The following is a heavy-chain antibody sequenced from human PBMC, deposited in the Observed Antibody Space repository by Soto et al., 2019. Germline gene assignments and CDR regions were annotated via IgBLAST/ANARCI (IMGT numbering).Heavy chain of an antibody. J-gene: IGHJ4*02. CDR3: ARDGGELRFLEGLCDY. CDR2: ISYDGSNK. V-gene: IGHV3-30-3*01. D-gene: IGHD3-3*01. CDR1: GFTFSSYA. Sequence: QVQLVESGGGVVQPGRSLRLSCAASGFTFSSYAMHWVRQAPGKGLEWVAVISYDGSNKYYADSVKGRFTISRDNSKNTLYLQMNSLRAKDTAVYYCARDGGELRFLEGLCDYWGQGTLVTVSS.